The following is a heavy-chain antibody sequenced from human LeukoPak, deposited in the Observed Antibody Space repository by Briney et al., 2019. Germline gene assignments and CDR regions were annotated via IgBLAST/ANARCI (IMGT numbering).Heavy chain of an antibody. D-gene: IGHD6-19*01. V-gene: IGHV3-7*01. CDR3: AREAPGIAVAGTGSDYYYYMDV. CDR2: IKDDGSDK. J-gene: IGHJ6*03. CDR1: GFNFSAYW. Sequence: GGSLRLSCSASGFNFSAYWMTWVRQAPGKGLEWVANIKDDGSDKYYMESVKGRFTISRDNAKNSLHLQLNSLRAEDTAVYYCAREAPGIAVAGTGSDYYYYMDVWGKGTTVTISS.